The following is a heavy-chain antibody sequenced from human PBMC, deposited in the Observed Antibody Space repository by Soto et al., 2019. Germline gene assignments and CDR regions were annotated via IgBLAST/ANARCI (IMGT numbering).Heavy chain of an antibody. D-gene: IGHD3-16*02. CDR1: GYTFTSYG. J-gene: IGHJ3*02. V-gene: IGHV1-18*01. CDR3: ARPRRRIMITFGGVIVPPDAFDI. Sequence: ASVKVSCKASGYTFTSYGISWVRQAPGQGREWMGWISAYNGNTNYAQKLQGRVTMTTDTSTSTAYMELRSLRSDDTAVYYCARPRRRIMITFGGVIVPPDAFDIWGQGXMVTVSS. CDR2: ISAYNGNT.